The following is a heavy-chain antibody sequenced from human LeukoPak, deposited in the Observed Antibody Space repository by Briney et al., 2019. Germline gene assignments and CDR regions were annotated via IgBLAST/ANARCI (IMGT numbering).Heavy chain of an antibody. CDR2: IDPSDSYT. V-gene: IGHV5-10-1*01. CDR3: ARWNPLGFDF. Sequence: GESLKISCKGSRYSFTSYWISWVRQMPGKGLEWMGRIDPSDSYTNYSPSFQGHVTISTDKSINTAYLQWSSLKASDTAMYYCARWNPLGFDFWGQGTLVTVSS. J-gene: IGHJ4*02. D-gene: IGHD1-1*01. CDR1: RYSFTSYW.